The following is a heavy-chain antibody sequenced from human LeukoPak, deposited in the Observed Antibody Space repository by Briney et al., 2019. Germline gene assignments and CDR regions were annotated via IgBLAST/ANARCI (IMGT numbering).Heavy chain of an antibody. CDR3: ARGYPLLWFGELLSDWFDP. CDR2: INHSGST. J-gene: IGHJ5*02. Sequence: SETLSLTCAVYGGSFSGYYWSWIRQPPGKGLEWIGEINHSGSTNYNPSLKSRVTISVDTSKNQFSLKLSSVTAADTAVYYCARGYPLLWFGELLSDWFDPWGQGTLVTVSS. D-gene: IGHD3-10*01. CDR1: GGSFSGYY. V-gene: IGHV4-34*01.